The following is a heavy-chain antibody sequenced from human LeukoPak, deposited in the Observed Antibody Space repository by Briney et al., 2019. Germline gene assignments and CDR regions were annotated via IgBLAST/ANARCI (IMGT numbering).Heavy chain of an antibody. V-gene: IGHV1-69*01. Sequence: GGSLRLSCAASGFTFSSYAISWVRQAPGQGLEWMGGIIPIFGTANYAQKFQGRVTITADESTSTAYMELSSLRSEDTAVYYCARASLNDRYCSSTSCYFYWGQRTLVTVSS. CDR1: GFTFSSYA. CDR2: IIPIFGTA. CDR3: ARASLNDRYCSSTSCYFY. D-gene: IGHD2-2*01. J-gene: IGHJ4*02.